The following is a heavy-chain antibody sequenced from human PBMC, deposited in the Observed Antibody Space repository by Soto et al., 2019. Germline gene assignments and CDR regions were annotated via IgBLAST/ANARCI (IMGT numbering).Heavy chain of an antibody. CDR1: GGTFSSYA. V-gene: IGHV1-69*01. D-gene: IGHD3-16*01. CDR2: VIPIFGTA. CDR3: ARRPGYPLGGKWGSCDY. J-gene: IGHJ4*02. Sequence: QVQLVQSGAAVKKPGSSVKVSCKASGGTFSSYAISWVRQAPGQGLEWMGGVIPIFGTANYAQEFQGRVTITADESTSTAYMELSRLRAEDAAVYCCARRPGYPLGGKWGSCDYGGQGPLVTVSS.